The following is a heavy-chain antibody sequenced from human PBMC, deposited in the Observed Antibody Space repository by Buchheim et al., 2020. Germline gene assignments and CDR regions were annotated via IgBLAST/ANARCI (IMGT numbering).Heavy chain of an antibody. D-gene: IGHD4-17*01. CDR1: GYTFTSYD. J-gene: IGHJ6*03. CDR2: MNPNSGNT. Sequence: QVQLVQSGAEVKKPGASVKVSCKASGYTFTSYDINWVRQATGQGLEWMGWMNPNSGNTGYAQKFQGRVTMTRNTSIRTAYMELSSLRSDDTAVYYCARRLRSDVSVFYYYYYMDVWGKGTT. CDR3: ARRLRSDVSVFYYYYYMDV. V-gene: IGHV1-8*01.